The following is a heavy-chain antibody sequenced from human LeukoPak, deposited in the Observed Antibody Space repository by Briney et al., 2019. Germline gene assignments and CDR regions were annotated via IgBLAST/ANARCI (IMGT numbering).Heavy chain of an antibody. V-gene: IGHV3-7*02. Sequence: GGSLRLYCAASGFTFSSYWMSWVRQTPGKGLEWVAHLNQDGSERYYVDSVKGRFTISRENAKNSLYLQMNSLRAEDTAVYYCAKCGSGSNFDYWGQGILVTVSS. D-gene: IGHD3-10*01. J-gene: IGHJ4*02. CDR2: LNQDGSER. CDR3: AKCGSGSNFDY. CDR1: GFTFSSYW.